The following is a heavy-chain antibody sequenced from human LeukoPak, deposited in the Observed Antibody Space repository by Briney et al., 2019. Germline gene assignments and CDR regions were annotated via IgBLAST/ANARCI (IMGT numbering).Heavy chain of an antibody. CDR1: GFTVSHNY. Sequence: GGSLRLSCAASGFTVSHNYMSWVRQAPGKGLEWVGFIRSKSYGGTTEYAASVKGRFTISRDDSKTIAYLQMNSLKTEDTAVYYCTRSGSSGWYPGFDYWGQGTLVTVSS. CDR3: TRSGSSGWYPGFDY. CDR2: IRSKSYGGTT. D-gene: IGHD6-19*01. V-gene: IGHV3-49*04. J-gene: IGHJ4*02.